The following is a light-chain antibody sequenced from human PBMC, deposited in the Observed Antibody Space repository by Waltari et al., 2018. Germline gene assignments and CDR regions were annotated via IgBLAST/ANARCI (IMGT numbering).Light chain of an antibody. CDR3: QQYGSPLWS. CDR2: RTS. J-gene: IGKJ1*01. V-gene: IGKV3-20*01. CDR1: QTLSSSY. Sequence: EIVLTQSPDTLSLSPGERVTLSCRASQTLSSSYLAWYQQKPGQAPRLLIYRTSSRATGIPDRFSGSGSGTDFSLTINRLEPEESAVYYCQQYGSPLWSFGQGTKVEIK.